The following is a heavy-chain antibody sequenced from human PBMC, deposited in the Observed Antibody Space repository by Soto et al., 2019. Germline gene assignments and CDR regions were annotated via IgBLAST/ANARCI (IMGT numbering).Heavy chain of an antibody. V-gene: IGHV1-2*04. CDR1: GYTFTGYY. D-gene: IGHD3-3*01. CDR2: INPNSGGT. Sequence: ASVKVSCKASGYTFTGYYMHWVRQAPGQGLEWKGWINPNSGGTNYAQKFQGWVTMTRDTSISTAYMELSRLRSDDTAVYYCARSVLRFLEWLPTPRYYYGMDVWGQGTTVTVSS. J-gene: IGHJ6*02. CDR3: ARSVLRFLEWLPTPRYYYGMDV.